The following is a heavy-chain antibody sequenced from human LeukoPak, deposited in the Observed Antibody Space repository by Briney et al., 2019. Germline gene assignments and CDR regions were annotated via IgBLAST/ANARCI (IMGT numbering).Heavy chain of an antibody. J-gene: IGHJ4*02. CDR3: ARDPIDY. CDR2: ISYDGSNK. CDR1: GFTFSSYA. Sequence: GGSLRLSCAASGFTFSSYAMRWVRQAPGKGLEWVAVISYDGSNKYYADSVKGRFTISRDNSKNTLYLQMNSLRAEDTAVYYCARDPIDYWGQGTLVTVSS. V-gene: IGHV3-30*04.